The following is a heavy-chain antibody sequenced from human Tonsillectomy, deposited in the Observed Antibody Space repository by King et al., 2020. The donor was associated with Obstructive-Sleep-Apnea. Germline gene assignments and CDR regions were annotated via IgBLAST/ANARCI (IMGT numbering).Heavy chain of an antibody. Sequence: DVQLVESGGGLVQPGGSLRLSCAASGFTFSRYSMNWVRQAPGKGREWVSYISSSRSTIYYADSVKGRSTISRDNAKNSLYLQMNSLRAEDTAVYYCARGGSLGYYFDYWGQGTLVTVSS. CDR3: ARGGSLGYYFDY. J-gene: IGHJ4*02. V-gene: IGHV3-48*04. CDR2: ISSSRSTI. CDR1: GFTFSRYS. D-gene: IGHD3-10*01.